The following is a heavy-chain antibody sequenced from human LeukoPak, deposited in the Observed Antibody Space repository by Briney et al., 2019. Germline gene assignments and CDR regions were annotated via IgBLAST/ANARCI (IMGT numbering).Heavy chain of an antibody. CDR2: IYHTGST. D-gene: IGHD5-12*01. Sequence: GSLRLSCAASGFTFSSYAMSWVRQAPGKGLEWIGEIYHTGSTNYNPSLKSRVTISVDTSKNQFSLKLSSVIAADTAVYYCAEWWLRSDAFDIWGQGTMVTVSS. CDR1: GFTFSSYAM. V-gene: IGHV4-4*02. CDR3: AEWWLRSDAFDI. J-gene: IGHJ3*02.